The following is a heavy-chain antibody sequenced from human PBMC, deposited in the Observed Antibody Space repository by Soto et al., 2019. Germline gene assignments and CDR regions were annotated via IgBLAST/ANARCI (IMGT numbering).Heavy chain of an antibody. CDR1: GGTFSSYT. D-gene: IGHD3-10*01. J-gene: IGHJ6*03. CDR2: IIPILGIA. CDR3: ARDPGYYSSGRTHDQYYYNYMDV. Sequence: SVKVSCKASGGTFSSYTISWVRQAPGQGLEWMGRIIPILGIANYAQKFQGRVTITADKSTSTAYMELSSLRSEDTAVYYCARDPGYYSSGRTHDQYYYNYMDVWGNGTTVTVSS. V-gene: IGHV1-69*04.